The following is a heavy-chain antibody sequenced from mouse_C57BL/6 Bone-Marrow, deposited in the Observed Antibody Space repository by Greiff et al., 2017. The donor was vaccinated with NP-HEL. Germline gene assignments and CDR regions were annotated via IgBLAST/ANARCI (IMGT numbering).Heavy chain of an antibody. Sequence: VQLQQSGAELARPGASVKLSCKASGYTFTSYGISWVKQRTGQGLEWIGEIYPRSGNTYYNEKFKGQATLTADKSSSTAYMELRSLTSEDSAVYFCVVYYYGSSPFDYWGQGTTLTVSS. CDR1: GYTFTSYG. J-gene: IGHJ2*01. V-gene: IGHV1-81*01. CDR2: IYPRSGNT. D-gene: IGHD1-1*01. CDR3: VVYYYGSSPFDY.